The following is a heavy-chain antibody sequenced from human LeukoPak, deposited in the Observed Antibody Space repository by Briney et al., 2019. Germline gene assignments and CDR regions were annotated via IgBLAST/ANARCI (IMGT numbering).Heavy chain of an antibody. J-gene: IGHJ6*02. Sequence: PGGSLRLSCAASGFTFSSYAMSWVRQAPGKGLEWVSAISGSGGSTYYADSVKGRFTISRDNSKNTLYLQMNSLRAEDTAVYYCAKFRAGGYCSSTSCADYYYYGMDVWAKGPRSPSP. V-gene: IGHV3-23*01. CDR3: AKFRAGGYCSSTSCADYYYYGMDV. CDR1: GFTFSSYA. CDR2: ISGSGGST. D-gene: IGHD2-2*01.